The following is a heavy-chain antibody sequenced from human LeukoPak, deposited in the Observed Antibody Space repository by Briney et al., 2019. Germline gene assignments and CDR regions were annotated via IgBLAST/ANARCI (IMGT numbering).Heavy chain of an antibody. CDR1: GFAFSNYA. CDR3: ARDGGYGVY. Sequence: GGSLRLSCAASGFAFSNYAMNWVRQAPGKGLEWVSYISTSSRTIFYADSVKGRFTISRDNAKNSLYLQMNSLRAEDTAVYYCARDGGYGVYWGQGTLVTISS. J-gene: IGHJ4*02. D-gene: IGHD4-17*01. CDR2: ISTSSRTI. V-gene: IGHV3-48*01.